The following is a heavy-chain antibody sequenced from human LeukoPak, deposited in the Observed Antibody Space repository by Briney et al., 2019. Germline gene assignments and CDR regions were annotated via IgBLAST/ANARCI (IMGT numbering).Heavy chain of an antibody. CDR3: ARGGDGLEWLHYYYYGMDV. Sequence: PSQTLSLTCAVSGGSISSGGYYWSWIRQHPGKGLEWIGYIYYSGSTYYNPSLKSRVTISVDTSKNQFSLKLSSVTAADTAVYYCARGGDGLEWLHYYYYGMDVWGQGTTVTVSS. J-gene: IGHJ6*02. D-gene: IGHD3-3*01. CDR2: IYYSGST. V-gene: IGHV4-31*11. CDR1: GGSISSGGYY.